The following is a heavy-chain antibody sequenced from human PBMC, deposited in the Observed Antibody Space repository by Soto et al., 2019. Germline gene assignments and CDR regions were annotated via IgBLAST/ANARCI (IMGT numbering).Heavy chain of an antibody. CDR2: ISYDGSNK. CDR1: GFTFSSYG. Sequence: QVQLVESGGGVVQPGRSLRLSCAASGFTFSSYGMHWVRQAPGKGLEWVAVISYDGSNKYYADSVKGRFTISRDNSKNTLYLQMNSLGAEDTAVYYCAKALLRYSGSSLFDYWGQGTLVTVSS. V-gene: IGHV3-30*18. CDR3: AKALLRYSGSSLFDY. J-gene: IGHJ4*02. D-gene: IGHD1-26*01.